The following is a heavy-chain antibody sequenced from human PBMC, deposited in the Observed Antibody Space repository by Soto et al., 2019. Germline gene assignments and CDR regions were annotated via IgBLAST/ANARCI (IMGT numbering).Heavy chain of an antibody. J-gene: IGHJ6*02. CDR3: ARDFGLAAAGKDYYYGMDV. D-gene: IGHD6-13*01. CDR1: GYIFTTYP. CDR2: INADNGDT. Sequence: ASVKVSCKASGYIFTTYPIHWVRQAPGQGLEWMGWINADNGDTKYSQKFQDRVAITRDTSASTAYMELSSLRSEDTAVYYCARDFGLAAAGKDYYYGMDVWGQGTTVTVSS. V-gene: IGHV1-3*01.